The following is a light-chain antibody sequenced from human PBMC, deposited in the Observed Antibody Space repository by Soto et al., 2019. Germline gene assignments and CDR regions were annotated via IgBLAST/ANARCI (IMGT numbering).Light chain of an antibody. CDR3: QQYYSYPRT. V-gene: IGKV1-8*01. Sequence: AIRMTQSPSSLSASTGYRVTITCRASHGISSYLAWYQQKPGKAPKLLIYAAYNLQSGVPSRFSGSGSGTDFTLTISCLQSEDFATYYCQQYYSYPRTFGQGTKVDIK. CDR1: HGISSY. J-gene: IGKJ1*01. CDR2: AAY.